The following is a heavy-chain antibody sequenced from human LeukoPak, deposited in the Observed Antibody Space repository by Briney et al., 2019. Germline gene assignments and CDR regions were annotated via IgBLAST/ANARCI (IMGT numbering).Heavy chain of an antibody. D-gene: IGHD3-10*01. V-gene: IGHV3-21*01. J-gene: IGHJ4*02. CDR3: ARDASRGLLSYY. CDR2: ISSSGRNI. Sequence: KPGGSLRLSCAASGFTFSTYGMNWVRQAPGKGLEWVSSISSSGRNIFYADSVTGRFTISRDNANNSLYLQMNSLRAEDTAVYYCARDASRGLLSYYWGQGTLVTVSS. CDR1: GFTFSTYG.